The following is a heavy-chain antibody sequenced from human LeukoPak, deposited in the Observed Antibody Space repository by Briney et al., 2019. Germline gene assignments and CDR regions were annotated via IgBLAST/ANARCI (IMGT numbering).Heavy chain of an antibody. J-gene: IGHJ5*02. CDR3: ARDSYSSGWYNWFDP. V-gene: IGHV4-61*02. D-gene: IGHD6-19*01. CDR2: IYISGST. Sequence: PSQTLSLTCTVSGGSISSGSYYWSWIRQPAGKGLQWVGRIYISGSTNYNPSLKSRVTLSVDTSKNQFSLKLSSVTAADTAVYYCARDSYSSGWYNWFDPWGQGTLVTVSS. CDR1: GGSISSGSYY.